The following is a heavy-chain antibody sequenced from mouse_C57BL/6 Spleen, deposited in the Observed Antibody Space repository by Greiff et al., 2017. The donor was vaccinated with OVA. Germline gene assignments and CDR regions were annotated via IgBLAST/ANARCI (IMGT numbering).Heavy chain of an antibody. J-gene: IGHJ3*01. Sequence: QVQLKEPGAELVKPGASVKVSCKASGYTFTSYWMHWVKQRPGQGLEWIGRIHPSDSDTNYNQKFKGKATLTVDKSSSTAYMQLSSLTSEDSAVYYCAMDGSSYEAYWGQGTLVTVSA. D-gene: IGHD1-1*01. CDR1: GYTFTSYW. CDR2: IHPSDSDT. V-gene: IGHV1-74*01. CDR3: AMDGSSYEAY.